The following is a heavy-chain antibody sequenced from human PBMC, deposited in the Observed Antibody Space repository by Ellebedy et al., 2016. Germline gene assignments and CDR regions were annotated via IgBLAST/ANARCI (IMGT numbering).Heavy chain of an antibody. CDR1: GFDFSRYD. V-gene: IGHV3-30*18. J-gene: IGHJ6*02. CDR3: AKVHSPDFYHNYGMDV. Sequence: GGSLRLXXVASGFDFSRYDINWVRQAPGKGLEWVALISFDGNDKYYTDSVKGRFTISRDNSKIRVYLQMSSLRLEDTAVYFCAKVHSPDFYHNYGMDVWGPGTTVTVSS. CDR2: ISFDGNDK. D-gene: IGHD2/OR15-2a*01.